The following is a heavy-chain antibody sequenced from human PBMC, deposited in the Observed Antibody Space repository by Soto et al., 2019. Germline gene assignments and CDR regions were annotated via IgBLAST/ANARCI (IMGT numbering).Heavy chain of an antibody. Sequence: SVKVSCKASGGTFSSYAISWVRQAPGQGLEWMGGIIPIFGTANYAQKFQGRVTITADKSTSTAYMELSSLRSEDTAVYYCARLGVNYYDSSGDHAFDIWGQGTMVTVSS. J-gene: IGHJ3*02. CDR2: IIPIFGTA. CDR3: ARLGVNYYDSSGDHAFDI. D-gene: IGHD3-22*01. CDR1: GGTFSSYA. V-gene: IGHV1-69*06.